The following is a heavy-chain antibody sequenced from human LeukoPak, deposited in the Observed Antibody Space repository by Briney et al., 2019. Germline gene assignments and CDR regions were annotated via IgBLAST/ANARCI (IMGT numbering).Heavy chain of an antibody. CDR2: INHSGST. V-gene: IGHV4-34*01. CDR1: GGSFSGYY. J-gene: IGHJ4*02. D-gene: IGHD3-10*01. CDR3: ARGQGRYYYGSGSYPFDY. Sequence: ETSETLSLTCAVYGGSFSGYYWSWIRQPPGKGLEWIGEINHSGSTNYNPSLKSRVTIAVYTSKNQFSLKLSSVTAADTAVYYCARGQGRYYYGSGSYPFDYWGQGTLVTVSS.